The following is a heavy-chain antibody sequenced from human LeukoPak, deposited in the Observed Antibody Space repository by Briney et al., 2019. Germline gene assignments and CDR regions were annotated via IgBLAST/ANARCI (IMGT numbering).Heavy chain of an antibody. V-gene: IGHV5-51*01. J-gene: IGHJ4*02. D-gene: IGHD6-13*01. Sequence: PGESLKISCKASGYTFTSNFIGWGRQMPGKGLEWMGIIYPGDSYTRYSPSFQGQVTISVDKSISTAYLQWSSLKAPDTGMYYCARPIAAAGTDLGNWGQGTLVTVSS. CDR2: IYPGDSYT. CDR1: GYTFTSNF. CDR3: ARPIAAAGTDLGN.